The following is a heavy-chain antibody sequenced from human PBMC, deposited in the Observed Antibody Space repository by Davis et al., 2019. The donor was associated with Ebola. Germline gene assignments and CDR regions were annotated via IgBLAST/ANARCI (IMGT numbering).Heavy chain of an antibody. CDR2: INKDGSRT. CDR3: ARGDGYTKGGAFDI. J-gene: IGHJ3*02. V-gene: IGHV3-43*01. CDR1: GFNFDEFS. D-gene: IGHD5-24*01. Sequence: GESLKISCAASGFNFDEFSLHWVRQSPGKGLQWVALINKDGSRTFYADSLKGRFTISRDNARNSLFLQMNSLRAEDTAVYYCARGDGYTKGGAFDIWGQGTMVTVSS.